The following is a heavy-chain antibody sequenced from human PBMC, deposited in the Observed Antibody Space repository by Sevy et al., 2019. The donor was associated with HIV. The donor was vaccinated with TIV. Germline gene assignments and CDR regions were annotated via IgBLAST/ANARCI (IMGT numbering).Heavy chain of an antibody. Sequence: GGSLRLSCAASGFTFDDYTMHWVRQAPGKGLEWVSLISWDGGSTYYADSVKGRFTISRDNSKNSLYLQMNSLRTEDTALYYCAKLWGSSSGPDYWGQRTLVTVSS. CDR3: AKLWGSSSGPDY. CDR2: ISWDGGST. D-gene: IGHD6-6*01. V-gene: IGHV3-43*01. J-gene: IGHJ4*02. CDR1: GFTFDDYT.